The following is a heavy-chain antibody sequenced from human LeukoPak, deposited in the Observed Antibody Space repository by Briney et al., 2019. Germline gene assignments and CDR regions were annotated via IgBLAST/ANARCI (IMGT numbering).Heavy chain of an antibody. D-gene: IGHD5-24*01. V-gene: IGHV4-39*01. CDR3: ARHQVQIMATNYFDY. J-gene: IGHJ4*02. CDR1: GGSISSSSYY. Sequence: PSETLSLTCTVSGGSISSSSYYWGWIRQPPGKGLEWIGSIYCSGSTYYNPSLKSRVTISVDTSKNQFSLKLSSVTAADTAVYYCARHQVQIMATNYFDYWGQGTLVTVSS. CDR2: IYCSGST.